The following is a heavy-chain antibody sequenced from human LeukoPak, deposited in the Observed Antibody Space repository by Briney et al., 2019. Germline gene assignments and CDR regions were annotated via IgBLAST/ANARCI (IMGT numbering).Heavy chain of an antibody. CDR1: GGTFNNHA. CDR2: IIPIFGTA. V-gene: IGHV1-69*05. D-gene: IGHD1-1*01. CDR3: ASRELESGWHYHYYMDV. J-gene: IGHJ6*03. Sequence: SVKVSCKPSGGTFNNHAISWVRQAPGQGLEWMGGIIPIFGTADYAQKVQGRVTVTTDESTSTAYMELSSLRSEDTAVYYCASRELESGWHYHYYMDVWGKGTTVTVSS.